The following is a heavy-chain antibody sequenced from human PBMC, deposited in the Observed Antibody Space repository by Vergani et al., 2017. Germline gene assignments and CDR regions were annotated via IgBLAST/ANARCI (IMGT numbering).Heavy chain of an antibody. CDR2: INPNSGGT. CDR1: GYTFTSYY. Sequence: QVQLVQSGAEVKKPGASVKVSCKASGYTFTSYYMHWVRQAPGQGLEWMGIINPNSGGTNYAQKFQGRVTMTRDTSISTAYMELSRLRSDDTAVYYCARILTGDFYYYGMDVWGQGTTVTVFS. V-gene: IGHV1-2*02. CDR3: ARILTGDFYYYGMDV. J-gene: IGHJ6*02. D-gene: IGHD7-27*01.